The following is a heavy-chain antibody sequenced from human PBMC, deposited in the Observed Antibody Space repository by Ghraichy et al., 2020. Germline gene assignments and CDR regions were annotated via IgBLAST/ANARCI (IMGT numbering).Heavy chain of an antibody. J-gene: IGHJ3*02. CDR2: IKQDGSEK. V-gene: IGHV3-7*03. Sequence: GGSLRLSCAASGFTFSSYWMSWVRQAPGKGLEWVANIKQDGSEKYYVDSVKGRFTISRDNAKNSLYLQMNSLRAEDMAVYYCARERGRDYYDSSGYFPGAFDIWGQGTMVTVSS. CDR1: GFTFSSYW. CDR3: ARERGRDYYDSSGYFPGAFDI. D-gene: IGHD3-22*01.